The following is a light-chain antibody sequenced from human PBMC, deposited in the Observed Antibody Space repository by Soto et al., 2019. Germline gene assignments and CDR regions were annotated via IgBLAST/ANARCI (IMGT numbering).Light chain of an antibody. V-gene: IGLV1-40*01. J-gene: IGLJ2*01. CDR1: ISNSGAGYG. CDR3: QSYDSSLSGVV. CDR2: DNT. Sequence: QSVLTQPPSVSGAPGQRVTLSCTGSISNSGAGYGVHWYQQLPGRAPKLLVYDNTKRHSGVPDRFSGSKSGTSASLAITRLQADDEADYYCQSYDSSLSGVVFGGGTKLTVL.